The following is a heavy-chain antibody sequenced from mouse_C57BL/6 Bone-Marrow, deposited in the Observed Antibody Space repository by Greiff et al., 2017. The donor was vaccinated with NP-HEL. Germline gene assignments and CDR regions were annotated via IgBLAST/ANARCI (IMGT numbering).Heavy chain of an antibody. J-gene: IGHJ2*01. CDR2: IDPSDSYT. CDR3: SLCYGSSYFYFDY. V-gene: IGHV1-69*01. Sequence: QVQLQQPGAELVMPGASVKLSCKASGYTFTSYWMHWVKQRPGQGLEWIGEIDPSDSYTNYNQKFKGKATLTVDKSSSTAYMQLSSLTSEDSAVYYCSLCYGSSYFYFDYWGQGTTLTVSS. D-gene: IGHD1-1*01. CDR1: GYTFTSYW.